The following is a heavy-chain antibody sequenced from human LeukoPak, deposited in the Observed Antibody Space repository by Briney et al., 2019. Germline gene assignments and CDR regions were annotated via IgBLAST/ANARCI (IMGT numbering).Heavy chain of an antibody. D-gene: IGHD6-6*01. CDR1: GGSISSYY. Sequence: SETLSLARTVSGGSISSYYWSWIRQPAGKGLEWIGCIYTSGSTNYNPSLKSRVTMSVDTSKNQLSLKLSSVTAADTAVYYCASGRLAARTLYYYYYMDVWGKGTTVTVSS. CDR2: IYTSGST. J-gene: IGHJ6*03. CDR3: ASGRLAARTLYYYYYMDV. V-gene: IGHV4-4*07.